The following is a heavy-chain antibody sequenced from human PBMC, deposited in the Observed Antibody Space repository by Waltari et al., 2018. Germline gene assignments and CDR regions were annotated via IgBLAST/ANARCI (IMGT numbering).Heavy chain of an antibody. V-gene: IGHV1-2*02. Sequence: QVQLVQSGAEVKKHGDSVKVSCKASVYIVTGYYMHWVRQAPGQGLEWMGWINPNSGGTNYAQKFQGRVTMTRDTSISTAYMELSRLRSDDTAVYYCARVLEWFAFDIWGQGTMVTVSS. J-gene: IGHJ3*02. CDR3: ARVLEWFAFDI. CDR2: INPNSGGT. D-gene: IGHD3-3*01. CDR1: VYIVTGYY.